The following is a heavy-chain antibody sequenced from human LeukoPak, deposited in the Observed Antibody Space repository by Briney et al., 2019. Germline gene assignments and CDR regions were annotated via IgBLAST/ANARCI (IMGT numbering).Heavy chain of an antibody. CDR2: ISGGGDDT. CDR1: GFTFRSYA. CDR3: ARDRSRSSGTYFYPFDS. Sequence: AGGSLRLSCTVSGFTFRSYAMRWVRQAPGKGLEWVAGISGGGDDTYYGDSVKGRFTISRDNFNNTVCLQMISLTAEDTAVYYCARDRSRSSGTYFYPFDSWGGGTLVTVSS. D-gene: IGHD3-10*01. J-gene: IGHJ4*02. V-gene: IGHV3-23*01.